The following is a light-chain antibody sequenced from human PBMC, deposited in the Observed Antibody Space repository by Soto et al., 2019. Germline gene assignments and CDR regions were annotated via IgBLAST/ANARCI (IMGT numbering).Light chain of an antibody. V-gene: IGLV2-14*02. CDR2: EGS. J-gene: IGLJ2*01. Sequence: QSALTQPASVSGSPGQSITISCTGTSSDVGSYNLVSWYQQHPGKAPKLMIYEGSKRPSGVSNRFSGSKSGNTASLTVSGLQAEDEADYYCASYGGRDDMIFGGGTKLTVL. CDR3: ASYGGRDDMI. CDR1: SSDVGSYNL.